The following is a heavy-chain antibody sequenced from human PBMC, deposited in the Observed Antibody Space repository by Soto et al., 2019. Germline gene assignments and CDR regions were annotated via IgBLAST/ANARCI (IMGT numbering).Heavy chain of an antibody. Sequence: PSETLYLTCAVSGGSISSSSYYWGWIRQPPGKGLEWIGSIYYSGSTHYNPSLKSRVTISVDTSKNQFSLKLSSVTAADTAVYYCARHSYGYMGEYYFDYWGQGTLVTVSS. CDR2: IYYSGST. CDR1: GGSISSSSYY. V-gene: IGHV4-39*01. D-gene: IGHD5-18*01. CDR3: ARHSYGYMGEYYFDY. J-gene: IGHJ4*02.